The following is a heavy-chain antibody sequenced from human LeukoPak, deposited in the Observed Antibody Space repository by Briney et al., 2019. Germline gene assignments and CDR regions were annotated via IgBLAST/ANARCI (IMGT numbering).Heavy chain of an antibody. Sequence: GGSLRPSCAASGFTFSSYGMHWVRQAPGKGLEWVAVISYDGSNKYYADSVKGRFTISRDNSKNTLYLQMNSLRAEDTAVYYCAKDWYDYVWGSYRPLVDYWGQGTLVTVSS. J-gene: IGHJ4*02. CDR3: AKDWYDYVWGSYRPLVDY. CDR2: ISYDGSNK. V-gene: IGHV3-30*18. CDR1: GFTFSSYG. D-gene: IGHD3-16*02.